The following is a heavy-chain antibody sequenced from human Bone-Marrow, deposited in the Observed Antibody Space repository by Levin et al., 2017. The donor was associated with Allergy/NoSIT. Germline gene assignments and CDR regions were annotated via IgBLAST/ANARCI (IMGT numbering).Heavy chain of an antibody. J-gene: IGHJ4*02. D-gene: IGHD6-13*01. Sequence: SETLSLTCAVYGGSFSGYYWSWIRQPPGKGLEWIGEINHSGSTNYNPSLKSRVTISVDTSKNQFSLKLSSVTAADTAVYYCALIAAGTRGLCDCWGQGTLVTVSS. V-gene: IGHV4-34*01. CDR1: GGSFSGYY. CDR3: ALIAAGTRGLCDC. CDR2: INHSGST.